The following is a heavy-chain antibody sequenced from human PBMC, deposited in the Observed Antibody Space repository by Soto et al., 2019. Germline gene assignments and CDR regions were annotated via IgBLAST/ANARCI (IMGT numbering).Heavy chain of an antibody. CDR1: GFTFSNYW. V-gene: IGHV3-7*03. CDR3: LRDFSLHDYGTDV. Sequence: GGSLRLSCAASGFTFSNYWMDWVRQAPGKGLEWVANIKQDGSERYYVDSVKGRFTISRDNVKKSLYLQMNSLRAEDTAEYYCLRDFSLHDYGTDVWGQGTTVTVSS. CDR2: IKQDGSER. J-gene: IGHJ6*02.